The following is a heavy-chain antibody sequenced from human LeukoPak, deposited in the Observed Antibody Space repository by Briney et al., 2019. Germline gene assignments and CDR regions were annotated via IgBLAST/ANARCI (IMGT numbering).Heavy chain of an antibody. D-gene: IGHD1-7*01. V-gene: IGHV4-34*01. J-gene: IGHJ6*03. CDR3: ARVLNWNYPYYYYYMDV. CDR2: INHSGST. Sequence: SETLSLTCAVYGGSFSGYYWSWIRQPPGKGLEWIGEINHSGSTNYNPSLKSRVTISVDTSENQFSLKLSSVTAADTAVYYCARVLNWNYPYYYYYMDVWGKGTTVTVSS. CDR1: GGSFSGYY.